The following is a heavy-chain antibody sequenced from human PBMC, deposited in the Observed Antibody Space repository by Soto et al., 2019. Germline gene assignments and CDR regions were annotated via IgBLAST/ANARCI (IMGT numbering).Heavy chain of an antibody. CDR1: GGSINSGNW. CDR2: IYHSGIT. CDR3: ARRYGSAIDY. J-gene: IGHJ4*02. D-gene: IGHD1-26*01. Sequence: SETLSLTCAVSGGSINSGNWWSWVRQPPGKGLEWIGEIYHSGITNYNPSLKSRVIISVDKPKNQFSLKLSSVTAADTAVYYCARRYGSAIDYWGQGTLVTVSS. V-gene: IGHV4-4*02.